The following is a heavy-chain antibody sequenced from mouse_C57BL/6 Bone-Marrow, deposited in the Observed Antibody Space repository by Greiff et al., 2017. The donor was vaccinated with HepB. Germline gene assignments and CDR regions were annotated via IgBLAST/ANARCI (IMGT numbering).Heavy chain of an antibody. CDR2: IRNKANNHAT. D-gene: IGHD1-1*01. CDR1: GFTFSDAW. J-gene: IGHJ3*01. CDR3: TRPYYYGSSPFAY. V-gene: IGHV6-6*01. Sequence: EVQLQQSGGGLVQPGGSMKLSCAASGFTFSDAWMDWVRQSPEKGLEWVAEIRNKANNHATYYAESVKGRFTISRDDSKSSVYLQMNSLRAEDTGIYYCTRPYYYGSSPFAYWGQGTLVTVSA.